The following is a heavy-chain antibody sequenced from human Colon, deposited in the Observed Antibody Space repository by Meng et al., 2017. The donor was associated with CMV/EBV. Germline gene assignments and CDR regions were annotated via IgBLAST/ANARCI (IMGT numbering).Heavy chain of an antibody. CDR2: INPNSGGT. D-gene: IGHD3-3*01. CDR1: GYTFTGYY. J-gene: IGHJ4*02. V-gene: IGHV1-2*02. CDR3: ARDPNVLRFLEWSRHIFDY. Sequence: ASVKVSCKASGYTFTGYYMHWVRQAPGQGLEWMGWINPNSGGTNYAQKFQGRVTMTRDTSISTAYMELSRLRSDDTAVYYCARDPNVLRFLEWSRHIFDYWGQGTLVTVSS.